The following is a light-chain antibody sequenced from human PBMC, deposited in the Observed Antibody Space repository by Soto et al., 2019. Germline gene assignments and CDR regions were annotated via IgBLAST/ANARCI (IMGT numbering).Light chain of an antibody. CDR1: SSNIGSYS. CDR3: GAWDRSLTGGV. V-gene: IGLV1-51*02. J-gene: IGLJ3*02. CDR2: ENN. Sequence: QSVLTQPPSVSAAPGQKVTISCSGSSSNIGSYSVSWYQQLPGSAPKLLIHENNKRPSGIPDRFSGSKSGPSATLGITGLQAGDEADYYCGAWDRSLTGGVFGGGTKLTVL.